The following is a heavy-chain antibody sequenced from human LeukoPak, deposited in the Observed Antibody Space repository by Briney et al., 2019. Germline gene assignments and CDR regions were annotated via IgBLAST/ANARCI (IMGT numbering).Heavy chain of an antibody. V-gene: IGHV3-48*03. D-gene: IGHD3-22*01. CDR2: ISSTGTTI. Sequence: LPGGSLRLSCAASGFTFSSYEMNWVRQAPGKGLEWVSYISSTGTTIYYADSVKGRFTISRDNAKNSLYLQMNSLRAEDTAVYYCARAGTSGVVVVMLGAFDIWGQGTMVTVSS. J-gene: IGHJ3*02. CDR3: ARAGTSGVVVVMLGAFDI. CDR1: GFTFSSYE.